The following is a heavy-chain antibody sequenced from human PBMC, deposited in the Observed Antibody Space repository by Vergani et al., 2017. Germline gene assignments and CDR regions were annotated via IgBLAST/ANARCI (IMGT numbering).Heavy chain of an antibody. CDR1: GGSFSGYY. CDR2: INHSGNT. CDR3: ARRYSCGCLGY. Sequence: QVQLQQWGAGLLKPSETLSLTCAVYGGSFSGYYWSWIRQPPGKGLEWIGEINHSGNTNYNPSLKSRVTISVDTSKNQFSLKLSSVTAADTAVYYCARRYSCGCLGYWGQGTLVTVSS. J-gene: IGHJ4*02. V-gene: IGHV4-34*01. D-gene: IGHD6-19*01.